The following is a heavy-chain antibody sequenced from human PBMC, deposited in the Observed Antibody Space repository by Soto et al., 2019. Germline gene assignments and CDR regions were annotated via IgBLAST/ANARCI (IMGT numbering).Heavy chain of an antibody. Sequence: XESLSLSFAASGFTFSSYCMNWVRQAPGGGLEWVANIKEDGSEKTYVDSVEGRFTISRDNAKNSLDLQMNSLRAGDKAVYYCARGPLDYRGQGTLVTVSS. V-gene: IGHV3-7*03. CDR3: ARGPLDY. J-gene: IGHJ4*02. CDR1: GFTFSSYC. CDR2: IKEDGSEK.